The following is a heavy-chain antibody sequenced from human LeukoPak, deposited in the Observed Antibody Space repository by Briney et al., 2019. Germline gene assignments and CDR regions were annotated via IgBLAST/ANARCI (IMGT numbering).Heavy chain of an antibody. V-gene: IGHV3-48*03. CDR1: GFTFSSYE. Sequence: GGSLRLSCAASGFTFSSYEMNWVRQAPGKGLEWVSYISSSGSTIYYADSVKGRFTISRDNAKNSLYLQMNSLRAEDTAVYYCARAVPAAYTGSFDYWDQGTLVTVSS. CDR2: ISSSGSTI. CDR3: ARAVPAAYTGSFDY. J-gene: IGHJ4*02. D-gene: IGHD2-2*01.